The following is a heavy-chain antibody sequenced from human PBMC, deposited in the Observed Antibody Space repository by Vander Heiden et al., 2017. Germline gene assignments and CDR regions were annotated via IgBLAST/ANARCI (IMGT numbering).Heavy chain of an antibody. D-gene: IGHD3-9*01. Sequence: QLQLQESGPGLVKPSETLSLTCTVSGGPISSSSYYWGWIRQPPGKGLEWIGSIYYSGSTYYNPSLKSRVTISVDTSKNQFSLKLSSVTAADTAVYYCASAYYDIWTGYYYGMDVWGQGTTVTVSS. CDR3: ASAYYDIWTGYYYGMDV. V-gene: IGHV4-39*01. CDR2: IYYSGST. CDR1: GGPISSSSYY. J-gene: IGHJ6*02.